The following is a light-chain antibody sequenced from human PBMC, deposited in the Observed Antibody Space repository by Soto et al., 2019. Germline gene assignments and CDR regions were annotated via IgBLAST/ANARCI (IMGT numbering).Light chain of an antibody. CDR1: YSNIGRSY. V-gene: IGLV1-47*01. CDR2: RNN. CDR3: AAWDDSRSGVV. J-gene: IGLJ2*01. Sequence: QSVLTQPPSASGTPGQRVTISCSGSYSNIGRSYVFWYKQVPGTAPRLLIYRNNHRPSAGPERFAGSKSGTGASLAISGRQSDEEDVYYCAAWDDSRSGVVFGGGTKLTVL.